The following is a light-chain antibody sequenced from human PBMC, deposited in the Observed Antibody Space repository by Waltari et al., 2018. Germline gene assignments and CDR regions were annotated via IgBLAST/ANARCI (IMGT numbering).Light chain of an antibody. CDR2: DAS. Sequence: GDRINITCRASQGIRSALACYQQKPGKAPNLLIYDASTLESGVPSRFSGSGFGTDFTLTISSLQPEDFATYHCQQFNSYPMYTFGQGTKLEIK. V-gene: IGKV1-13*02. J-gene: IGKJ2*01. CDR1: QGIRSA. CDR3: QQFNSYPMYT.